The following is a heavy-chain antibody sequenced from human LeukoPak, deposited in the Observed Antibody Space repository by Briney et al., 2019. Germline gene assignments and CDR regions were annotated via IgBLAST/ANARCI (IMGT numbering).Heavy chain of an antibody. CDR2: IIPILGIA. CDR3: ARGKDRCGGDCYVRDDAFDI. J-gene: IGHJ3*02. Sequence: ASVKVSCKASGGTFSSYAISWVRQAPGQGLEWMGRIIPILGIANYAQKFQGRVTITADKSTSTAYMELSSLRSEDTAVYYCARGKDRCGGDCYVRDDAFDIWGQGTMVTVSS. D-gene: IGHD2-21*02. V-gene: IGHV1-69*04. CDR1: GGTFSSYA.